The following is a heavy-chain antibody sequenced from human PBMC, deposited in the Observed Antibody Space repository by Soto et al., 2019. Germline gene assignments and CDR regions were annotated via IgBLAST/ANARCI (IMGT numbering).Heavy chain of an antibody. Sequence: GASVKVSCKASGYTFTSYGISWVRQAPGQGLEWMGWISAYNGNTNYAQKLQGRVTMTTDTSTSTAYMELRSLRSDDTAVYYCARGPDIVVVPAAIGMSLDRTDYWAQGTLVTVSA. V-gene: IGHV1-18*01. CDR2: ISAYNGNT. J-gene: IGHJ4*02. CDR1: GYTFTSYG. D-gene: IGHD2-2*01. CDR3: ARGPDIVVVPAAIGMSLDRTDY.